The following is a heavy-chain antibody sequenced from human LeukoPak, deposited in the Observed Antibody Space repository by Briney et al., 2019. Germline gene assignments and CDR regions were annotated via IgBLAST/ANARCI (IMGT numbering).Heavy chain of an antibody. CDR3: ARGGTGYYWPFDY. D-gene: IGHD3-9*01. V-gene: IGHV5-51*01. CDR1: GYSFTSYW. J-gene: IGHJ4*02. CDR2: VYPGDSDA. Sequence: GESLKISCKGSGYSFTSYWIAWVCQMPGKGLEWMGIVYPGDSDARYSPSFQGQVTISADKSISTAYLQWSSLKASDTAMYYCARGGTGYYWPFDYWGQGTLVTVSS.